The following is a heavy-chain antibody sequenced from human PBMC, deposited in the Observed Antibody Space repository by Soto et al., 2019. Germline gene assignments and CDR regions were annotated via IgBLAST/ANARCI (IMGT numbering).Heavy chain of an antibody. CDR2: IYHSGST. J-gene: IGHJ4*02. CDR1: GGSISSGGYS. Sequence: QLQLQESGSGLVKPSQTLSLTCAVSGGSISSGGYSGSWIRQPPGKGLEWIGYIYHSGSTYYHPSLKSRDSISEDRSKSQCSLKLSSVTAADTAVYYCAAGGGLPRYYWGQGTLVTVSS. D-gene: IGHD3-16*01. V-gene: IGHV4-30-2*01. CDR3: AAGGGLPRYY.